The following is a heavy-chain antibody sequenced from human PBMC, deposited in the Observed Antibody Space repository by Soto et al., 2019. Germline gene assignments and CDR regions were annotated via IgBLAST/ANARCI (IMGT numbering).Heavy chain of an antibody. CDR3: ARAPVVATIFYYYAMDV. CDR1: GGTFGTDT. Sequence: QVQLVQSGAEVKKPGSSVKVSCKASGGTFGTDTVSWVRQAPGQGLEWMGGITPIFGTANYAQKFQGRVTLTADKSTGTAYMELSSRRSDDTATYYCARAPVVATIFYYYAMDVWGPGTTVTVSS. V-gene: IGHV1-69*06. CDR2: ITPIFGTA. J-gene: IGHJ6*02. D-gene: IGHD5-12*01.